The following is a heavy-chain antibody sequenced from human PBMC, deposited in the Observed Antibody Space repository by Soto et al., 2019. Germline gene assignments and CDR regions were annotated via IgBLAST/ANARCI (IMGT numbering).Heavy chain of an antibody. CDR3: TGGENDYNYYYYFPMDV. D-gene: IGHD4-4*01. J-gene: IGHJ6*02. Sequence: EVQLVESGGDLVQPGGSLKLSCAASGFAFSGSAMHWVRQASGKGLEWVGRIRSKPNSYATAYAASVKGRFTVSRDDSKNILYLQMNSLKTEDTAVYYCTGGENDYNYYYYFPMDVWGQGTTVTVSS. CDR2: IRSKPNSYAT. V-gene: IGHV3-73*02. CDR1: GFAFSGSA.